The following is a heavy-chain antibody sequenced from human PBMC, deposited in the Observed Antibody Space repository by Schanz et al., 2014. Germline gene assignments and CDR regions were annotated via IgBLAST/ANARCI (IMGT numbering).Heavy chain of an antibody. CDR2: ISHSGGSK. J-gene: IGHJ4*02. CDR1: EFTFNSYA. CDR3: AKQIHYDILTVTRN. V-gene: IGHV3-23*04. D-gene: IGHD3-9*01. Sequence: EGQLAESGGGLVQPGGSLRLSCEASEFTFNSYAMTWVRQAPGKGLEWVSSISHSGGSKYYADSVKGRFTISRDNSENTLYLQMNSLRAEDTAVYYCAKQIHYDILTVTRNWGQGTLVTDSS.